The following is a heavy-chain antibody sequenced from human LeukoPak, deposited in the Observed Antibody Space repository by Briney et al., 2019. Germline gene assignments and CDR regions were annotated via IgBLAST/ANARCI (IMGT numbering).Heavy chain of an antibody. V-gene: IGHV3-7*01. D-gene: IGHD2-15*01. J-gene: IGHJ4*02. CDR3: YDASGH. CDR2: IKQDGSEK. CDR1: GFTFGSW. Sequence: GGSLRLSCTASGFTFGSWIIWVRQAPRKGLEWVAFIKQDGSEKYYLDSVKGRFTMSRDSAKNSLYLQMSSLRAEDTAVYYCYDASGHWGQGTLVTVSS.